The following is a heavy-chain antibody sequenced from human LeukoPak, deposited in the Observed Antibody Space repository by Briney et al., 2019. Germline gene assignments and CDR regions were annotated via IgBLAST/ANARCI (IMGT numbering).Heavy chain of an antibody. V-gene: IGHV3-30*18. J-gene: IGHJ4*02. D-gene: IGHD2-21*02. CDR2: ISYDGSNK. CDR3: AKEGPCGGDCYPDY. Sequence: GRTLRLTCAASGFTFSSYGMHWVRQAPGKGLEWVAVISYDGSNKYYADSVKGRFTISRANSKNTLYLQMNGLRAEDTAVYYCAKEGPCGGDCYPDYWGQGTLVTVSS. CDR1: GFTFSSYG.